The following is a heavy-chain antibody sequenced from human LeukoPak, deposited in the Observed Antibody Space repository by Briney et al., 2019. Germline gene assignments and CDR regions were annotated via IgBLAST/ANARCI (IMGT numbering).Heavy chain of an antibody. J-gene: IGHJ4*02. CDR2: ISGSGGNT. CDR1: GFTFSNYA. CDR3: ARRRAYCGGDCYLDY. Sequence: AGGSLRLSCAASGFTFSNYAMSWVRQAPGKGLEWVSAISGSGGNTYYADSVKGRFTISRDNAKNSLYLQMNSLRAEDTAVYYCARRRAYCGGDCYLDYWGQGTLVTVSS. V-gene: IGHV3-23*01. D-gene: IGHD2-21*01.